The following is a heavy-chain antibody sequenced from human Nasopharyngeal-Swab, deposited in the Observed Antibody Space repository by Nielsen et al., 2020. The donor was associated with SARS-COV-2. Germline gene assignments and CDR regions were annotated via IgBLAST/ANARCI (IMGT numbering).Heavy chain of an antibody. CDR1: GFTFSSYG. Sequence: GGSLRLSCAASGFTFSSYGMHWVRQAPGKGLEWVAVIWYDGSNKYYADSVKGRFTISRDNSKNTLYLQMNSLRAEDTAVYYCAREMRYEPGFDYWGQGTLVTVSS. J-gene: IGHJ4*02. CDR2: IWYDGSNK. D-gene: IGHD1-1*01. V-gene: IGHV3-33*01. CDR3: AREMRYEPGFDY.